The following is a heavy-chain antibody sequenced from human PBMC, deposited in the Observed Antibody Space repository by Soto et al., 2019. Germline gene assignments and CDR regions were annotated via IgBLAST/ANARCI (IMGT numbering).Heavy chain of an antibody. J-gene: IGHJ5*02. CDR2: ISYDGSNK. CDR3: AKDGDLRTGTTRRAGNWFDP. Sequence: QVQLVESGGGVVQPGRSLRLSCAASGFTFSSYGMHWVRQAPGKGLEWVAVISYDGSNKYYADSVKGRFTISRDNSKNTLYLQMNSLRAEDTAVYYCAKDGDLRTGTTRRAGNWFDPWGQGTLVTVSS. D-gene: IGHD1-7*01. CDR1: GFTFSSYG. V-gene: IGHV3-30*18.